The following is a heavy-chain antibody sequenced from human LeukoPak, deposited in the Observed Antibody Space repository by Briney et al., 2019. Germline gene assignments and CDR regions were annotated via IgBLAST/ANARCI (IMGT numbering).Heavy chain of an antibody. CDR3: ATDLRGNSYYYYMDV. D-gene: IGHD2/OR15-2a*01. J-gene: IGHJ6*03. Sequence: GASVKVSCKASGYTFTGYYMHWVRQAPGQGLEWMGIINPSGGSTSYAQKFQGRVTMTRDMSTSTVYMELSSLRSEDTAVYYCATDLRGNSYYYYMDVWGKGTTVTVSS. CDR2: INPSGGST. CDR1: GYTFTGYY. V-gene: IGHV1-46*01.